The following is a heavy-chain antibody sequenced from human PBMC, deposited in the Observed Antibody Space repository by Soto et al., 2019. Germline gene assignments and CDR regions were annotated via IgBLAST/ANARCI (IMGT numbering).Heavy chain of an antibody. CDR3: TTDLRATMVRGVIIPKLDY. J-gene: IGHJ4*02. D-gene: IGHD3-10*01. CDR2: IKSKTDGGTT. CDR1: GFTFSNAW. V-gene: IGHV3-15*01. Sequence: GGSLRLSCAASGFTFSNAWMSWVRQAPGKGLEWVGRIKSKTDGGTTDYAAPVKGRFTISRDDSKNTLYLQMNSLKTEDTAVYYCTTDLRATMVRGVIIPKLDYWGQRTRVTVSS.